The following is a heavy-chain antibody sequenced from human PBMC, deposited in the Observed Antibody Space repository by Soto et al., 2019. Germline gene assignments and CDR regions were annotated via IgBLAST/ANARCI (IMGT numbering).Heavy chain of an antibody. CDR1: AFTFSSYA. Sequence: GGSLRLSGAASAFTFSSYAMSWVRQAPGKGLEWVSAISGRGGSTYYADSVKGRFTISRDNSKNTLYLQMTSLRAEDTAVYYCAKEGHSSSGWSQVIYWGQRTLVTVSS. CDR2: ISGRGGST. J-gene: IGHJ4*02. D-gene: IGHD6-19*01. V-gene: IGHV3-23*01. CDR3: AKEGHSSSGWSQVIY.